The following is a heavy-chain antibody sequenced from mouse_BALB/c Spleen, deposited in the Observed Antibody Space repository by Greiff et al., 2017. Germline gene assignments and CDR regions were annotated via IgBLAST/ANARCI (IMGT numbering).Heavy chain of an antibody. CDR1: GYTFTSYW. D-gene: IGHD2-4*01. CDR2: INPSTGYT. V-gene: IGHV1-7*01. CDR3: ARYDYDGYAMDY. Sequence: VNLVESGAELAKPGASVKMSCKASGYTFTSYWMHWVKQRPGQGLEWIGYINPSTGYTEYNQKFKDKATLTADKSSSTAYMQLSSLTSEDSAVYYCARYDYDGYAMDYWGQGTSVTVSS. J-gene: IGHJ4*01.